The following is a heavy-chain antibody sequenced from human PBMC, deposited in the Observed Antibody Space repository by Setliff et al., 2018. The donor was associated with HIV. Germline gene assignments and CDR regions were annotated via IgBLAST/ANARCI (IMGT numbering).Heavy chain of an antibody. CDR1: GFTFSDFA. CDR3: ARAPYCSGTSCYGWVY. Sequence: PGGSLRLSCAASGFTFSDFAMNWVRQAPGKGLEWVSSISSASSFIYYGDSVKGRFTISRDNAKNSLYLQMNSLRAEDTAVYYCARAPYCSGTSCYGWVYWGQGTLVTVSS. CDR2: ISSASSFI. D-gene: IGHD2-2*01. V-gene: IGHV3-21*01. J-gene: IGHJ4*02.